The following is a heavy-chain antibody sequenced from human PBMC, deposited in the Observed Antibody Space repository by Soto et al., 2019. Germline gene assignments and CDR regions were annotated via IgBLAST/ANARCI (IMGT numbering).Heavy chain of an antibody. CDR2: IKQDGSEK. D-gene: IGHD4-4*01. CDR3: ARNRLQYQVYYYYYYYMDV. J-gene: IGHJ6*03. V-gene: IGHV3-7*01. Sequence: GGSLRLSCAASGFTFSGHWMSWVRQAPGKGLEWVANIKQDGSEKYYVDSVKGRFTISRDNAKNSLYLQMNSLRVEDTAVYYCARNRLQYQVYYYYYYYMDVWGKGTTVTVSS. CDR1: GFTFSGHW.